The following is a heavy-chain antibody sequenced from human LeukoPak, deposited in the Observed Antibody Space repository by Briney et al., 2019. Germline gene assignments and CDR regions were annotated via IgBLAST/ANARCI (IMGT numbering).Heavy chain of an antibody. CDR1: GDSISSYY. J-gene: IGHJ3*02. V-gene: IGHV4-59*08. CDR3: ARHPCLNCSGGAFDI. D-gene: IGHD2-15*01. CDR2: IYSSGST. Sequence: SETLSLTCSVSGDSISSYYWSWIRQPPGKGLEWIGYIYSSGSTNYNPSLKSRVTISVDTSKNQFSLKLRSVTAADTAVYYGARHPCLNCSGGAFDIWGLGTMVTVSS.